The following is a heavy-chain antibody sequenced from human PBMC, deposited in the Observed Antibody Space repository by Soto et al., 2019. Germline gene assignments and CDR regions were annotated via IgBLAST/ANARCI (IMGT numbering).Heavy chain of an antibody. D-gene: IGHD4-17*01. CDR3: AHSFFFLMIRRPPRSTLFPTRRSSDL. V-gene: IGHV2-5*02. CDR1: GFSLTTNGVG. CDR2: IYWDDDK. Sequence: SGPTLVNPTQTLTLTCTFSGFSLTTNGVGVGWIRQPPGKALEWLALIYWDDDKRYSPSLKSRLTITKDTSKNQVVFTMTNMVPVDTATYYCAHSFFFLMIRRPPRSTLFPTRRSSDL. J-gene: IGHJ2*01.